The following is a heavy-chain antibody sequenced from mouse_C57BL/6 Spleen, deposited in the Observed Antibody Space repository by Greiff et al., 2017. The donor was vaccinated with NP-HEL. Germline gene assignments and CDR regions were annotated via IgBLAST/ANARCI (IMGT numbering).Heavy chain of an antibody. V-gene: IGHV1-64*01. CDR2: IHPNSGST. CDR3: ARNWDGSWFAY. D-gene: IGHD4-1*01. Sequence: VQLQQPGAELVKPGASVKLSCKASGYTFTSYWMHWVKQRPGQGLEWIGMIHPNSGSTNYNEKFKSKATLTVDKSSSTAYMQLSSLTSEDSAVYYCARNWDGSWFAYWGQGTLVTVSA. J-gene: IGHJ3*01. CDR1: GYTFTSYW.